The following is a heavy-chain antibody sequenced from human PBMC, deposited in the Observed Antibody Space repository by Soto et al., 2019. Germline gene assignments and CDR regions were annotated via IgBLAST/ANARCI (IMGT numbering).Heavy chain of an antibody. J-gene: IGHJ2*01. CDR2: ISGSGGST. V-gene: IGHV3-23*01. D-gene: IGHD2-15*01. CDR3: AKCGDLAGGGSCYRYWYFDL. CDR1: GFTFSSYA. Sequence: GGSLRLSCAASGFTFSSYAMSWVRQAPGKGLEWVSAISGSGGSTYYADSVKGRFTISRDNSKNTLYLQMNSLRAEDTAVYYCAKCGDLAGGGSCYRYWYFDLWGRGTLVTVSS.